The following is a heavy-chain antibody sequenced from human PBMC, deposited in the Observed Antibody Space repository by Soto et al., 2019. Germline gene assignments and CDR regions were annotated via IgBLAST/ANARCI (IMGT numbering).Heavy chain of an antibody. CDR3: ARDGTLYDSSAYYYLY. J-gene: IGHJ4*02. CDR2: ITPMFGTP. Sequence: ASVKVSCKASGGTFSRYTITWVLEAPGEGLEWMGGITPMFGTPNYAQKFQGRVTITADESTSTAYMELSSLRSEDTAMYYCARDGTLYDSSAYYYLYWGQGTLVTVSS. V-gene: IGHV1-69*13. D-gene: IGHD3-22*01. CDR1: GGTFSRYT.